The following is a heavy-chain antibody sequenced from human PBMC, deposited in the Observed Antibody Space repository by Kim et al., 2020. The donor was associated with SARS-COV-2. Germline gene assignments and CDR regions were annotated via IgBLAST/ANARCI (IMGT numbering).Heavy chain of an antibody. J-gene: IGHJ4*02. CDR2: INSDGSST. D-gene: IGHD3-3*01. V-gene: IGHV3-74*01. CDR1: GFTFSSYW. Sequence: GGSLRLSCAASGFTFSSYWMHWVRQAPGKGLVWVSRINSDGSSTSYADSVKGRFTISRDNAKNTLYLQMNSLRAEDTAVYYCARESRVRFLEWLLFPDYWGQGTLVTVSS. CDR3: ARESRVRFLEWLLFPDY.